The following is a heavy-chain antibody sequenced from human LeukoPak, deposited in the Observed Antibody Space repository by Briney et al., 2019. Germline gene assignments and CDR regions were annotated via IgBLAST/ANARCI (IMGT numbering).Heavy chain of an antibody. J-gene: IGHJ4*02. D-gene: IGHD3-10*01. Sequence: ASVKVSCKASGYSFTAFYIHWLRQAPGQGLEWMRWIHPRSGDTNYAQKFQGRVTMTRDTSINTAYMDLNSLRSDDTAVYYCARDGEYGSGSYYRGCFDYWGPGALVTVSS. CDR3: ARDGEYGSGSYYRGCFDY. V-gene: IGHV1-2*02. CDR1: GYSFTAFY. CDR2: IHPRSGDT.